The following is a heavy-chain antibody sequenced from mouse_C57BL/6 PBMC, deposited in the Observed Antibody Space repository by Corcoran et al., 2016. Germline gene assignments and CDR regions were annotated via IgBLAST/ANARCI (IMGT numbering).Heavy chain of an antibody. J-gene: IGHJ4*01. CDR3: ARREGDAMDY. CDR2: IYPGSGNT. Sequence: QVQLKQSGAELVRPGASVKLSCKASGYTFTDYYINWVKQRPGQGLEWIARIYPGSGNTYYNEKFKGKATLTAEKSSSTAYMQLSSLTSEDSAVYFCARREGDAMDYWGQGTSVTVSS. V-gene: IGHV1-76*01. CDR1: GYTFTDYY.